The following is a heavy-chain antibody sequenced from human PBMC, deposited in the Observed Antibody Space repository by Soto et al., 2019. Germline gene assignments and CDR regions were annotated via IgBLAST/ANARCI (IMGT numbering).Heavy chain of an antibody. V-gene: IGHV5-51*01. CDR2: IYPDDSDT. CDR3: ARGYCSSSSCYKGFDY. D-gene: IGHD2-2*02. J-gene: IGHJ4*02. CDR1: GYSFTIYW. Sequence: GESLKISCKGSGYSFTIYWIAWVRQMPGKGLEWMGIIYPDDSDTRYSPSFQGQVTISADKSISTAYLQWSSLKASDTAMYYCARGYCSSSSCYKGFDYWGQGTLVTVSS.